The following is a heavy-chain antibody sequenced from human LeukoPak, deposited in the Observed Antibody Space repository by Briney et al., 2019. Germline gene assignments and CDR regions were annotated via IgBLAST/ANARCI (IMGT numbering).Heavy chain of an antibody. CDR3: ARVSPYYYGMDV. Sequence: PGGSLRVSCVVSGFTFSNYPMSWVRQAPGKGLEWVSVISESGDVTHYADSMKGRFTISRDNTKNSLYLQMNSLRAEDTAVYYCARVSPYYYGMDVWGQGTTVTVSS. CDR1: GFTFSNYP. CDR2: ISESGDVT. V-gene: IGHV3-23*01. J-gene: IGHJ6*02.